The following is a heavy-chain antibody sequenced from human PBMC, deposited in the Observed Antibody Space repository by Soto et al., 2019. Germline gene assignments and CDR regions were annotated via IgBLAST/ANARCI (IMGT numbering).Heavy chain of an antibody. D-gene: IGHD5-12*01. CDR1: GYTLTSYD. CDR3: ASSGYSGYGTYYYYGMDV. J-gene: IGHJ6*02. Sequence: ASVKVSCKASGYTLTSYDINWVRQATGQGLEWMGWMNPNSGNTGYAQKFQGRVTMTRNTSISTAYMELSSLRSEDTAVYYCASSGYSGYGTYYYYGMDVWGQGTTVTVSS. V-gene: IGHV1-8*01. CDR2: MNPNSGNT.